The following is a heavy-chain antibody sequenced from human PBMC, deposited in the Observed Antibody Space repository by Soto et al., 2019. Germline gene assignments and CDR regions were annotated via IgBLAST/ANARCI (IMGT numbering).Heavy chain of an antibody. CDR2: INHSGST. CDR1: GGSFSCYY. Sequence: SETLSLTCAVYGGSFSCYYWSWIRQPPGKGLEWIGEINHSGSTNYNPSLKSRVTISVDTSKNQFSLKLSSVTAADTAVYYCASFDFWSGYFYWGQGTLVTVS. V-gene: IGHV4-34*01. D-gene: IGHD3-3*01. CDR3: ASFDFWSGYFY. J-gene: IGHJ4*02.